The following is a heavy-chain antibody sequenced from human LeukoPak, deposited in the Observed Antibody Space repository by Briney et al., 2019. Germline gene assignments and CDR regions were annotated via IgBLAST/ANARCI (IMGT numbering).Heavy chain of an antibody. V-gene: IGHV3-48*04. J-gene: IGHJ4*02. CDR3: ARGGRYCSSTSCFVDY. CDR1: GFTFSSYS. CDR2: ISRSSSTI. Sequence: PGGSLRLSCAASGFTFSSYSMNWVRQAPGKGLEWVSYISRSSSTIYYADSVKGRFTISRDNAKNSLYLQMNSLRAEDTAVYYCARGGRYCSSTSCFVDYWGQGTLVTVSS. D-gene: IGHD2-2*01.